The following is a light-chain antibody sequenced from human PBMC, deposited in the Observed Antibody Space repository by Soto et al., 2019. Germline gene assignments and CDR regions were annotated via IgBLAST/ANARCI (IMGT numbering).Light chain of an antibody. CDR3: QSYDSSLRGV. CDR2: SNT. J-gene: IGLJ3*02. V-gene: IGLV1-40*01. Sequence: QSVLTQPPSVSGAPGQRVTISCTGSSSNIGAGYNVYWYQQLPGIAPKLLIYSNTNRPSGVPDRFSGSKSGTSASLAITGLQAQDEAHYYCQSYDSSLRGVFGGGTKLTVL. CDR1: SSNIGAGYN.